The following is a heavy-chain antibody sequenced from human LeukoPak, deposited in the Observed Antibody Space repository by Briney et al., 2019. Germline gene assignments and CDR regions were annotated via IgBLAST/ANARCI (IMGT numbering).Heavy chain of an antibody. CDR2: ISSGDSTI. CDR3: ARDLGSVY. Sequence: KPGGSLRLSCTASGFTFSDYYMSWIRRAPGKGLEWVSYISSGDSTIYYAASVKGRFTMSRDNDKNSLYLQMNSLRAEDAAVYYCARDLGSVYWGQGTLVTVSS. V-gene: IGHV3-11*01. D-gene: IGHD3-10*01. CDR1: GFTFSDYY. J-gene: IGHJ4*02.